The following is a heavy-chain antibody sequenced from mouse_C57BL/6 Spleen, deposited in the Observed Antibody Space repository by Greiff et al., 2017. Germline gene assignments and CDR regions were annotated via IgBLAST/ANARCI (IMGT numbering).Heavy chain of an antibody. CDR1: GFTFSDYY. J-gene: IGHJ2*01. CDR3: ARDDGSFDY. Sequence: EVMLVESEGGLVQPGSSMKLSCTASGFTFSDYYMAWVRQVPEKGLEWVANINYDGSSTYYLDSLKSRFIISRDNAKNILYLQMSSLKSEDTATYYCARDDGSFDYWGQGTTLTVSS. D-gene: IGHD2-3*01. CDR2: INYDGSST. V-gene: IGHV5-16*01.